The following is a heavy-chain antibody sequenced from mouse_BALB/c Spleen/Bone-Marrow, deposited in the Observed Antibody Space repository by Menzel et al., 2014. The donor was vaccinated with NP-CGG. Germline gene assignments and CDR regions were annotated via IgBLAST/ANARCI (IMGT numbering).Heavy chain of an antibody. CDR3: ASFATGSCAY. Sequence: QVQLQQSGAELVRPGTSVKISCKASGYVFTDYWMNWLRQGPGQSLEWIGQVFPVNDYTNYKANFKDKVTLTADKSSTTAYMQLNSLTSDDSAVYFCASFATGSCAYWGQGMLVTVSA. CDR2: VFPVNDYT. J-gene: IGHJ3*01. V-gene: IGHV1-80*01. CDR1: GYVFTDYW. D-gene: IGHD1-1*01.